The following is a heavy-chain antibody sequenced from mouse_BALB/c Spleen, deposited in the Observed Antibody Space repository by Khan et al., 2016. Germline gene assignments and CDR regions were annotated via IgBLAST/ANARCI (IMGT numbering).Heavy chain of an antibody. CDR1: GYVFSSYW. CDR2: IYPGDGDT. V-gene: IGHV1-80*01. J-gene: IGHJ4*01. Sequence: QVQLQQSGAELVRPGSSVRISCKASGYVFSSYWMNWVKQRPGQGLEWIGQIYPGDGDTNYNGKFRGKATLTADTSSSTAYMQLSNLTSEDSAVYFCARWNYDEDLYVLDYWGQGTSVPVSS. D-gene: IGHD2-4*01. CDR3: ARWNYDEDLYVLDY.